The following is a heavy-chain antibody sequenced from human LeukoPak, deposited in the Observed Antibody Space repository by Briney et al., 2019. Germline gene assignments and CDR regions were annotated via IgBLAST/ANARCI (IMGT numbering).Heavy chain of an antibody. J-gene: IGHJ3*02. CDR1: GLTFDDYA. V-gene: IGHV3-9*03. D-gene: IGHD3-22*01. Sequence: PGRSLRLSCAAAGLTFDDYAMHWVRQAPGKGLEWVSGISWNSENIGYADSVKGRFTISRDNAKNSLYLQMNSLRAEDMALYYCAKDMSAMISAVSGIWGQGTMVTVSS. CDR2: ISWNSENI. CDR3: AKDMSAMISAVSGI.